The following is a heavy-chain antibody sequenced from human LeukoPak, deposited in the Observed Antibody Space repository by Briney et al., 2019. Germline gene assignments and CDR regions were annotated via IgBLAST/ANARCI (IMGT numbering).Heavy chain of an antibody. Sequence: SETLSLTCAVYGGSFSGYYWSWIRQPPGKGLEWIEEINHSGSTNYNPSLKSRVTISVDTSKNQFSLKLSSVTAADTAVYYCTRLTVPLRFDPWGQGTLVTVSS. J-gene: IGHJ5*02. D-gene: IGHD2-2*01. CDR3: TRLTVPLRFDP. CDR1: GGSFSGYY. V-gene: IGHV4-34*01. CDR2: INHSGST.